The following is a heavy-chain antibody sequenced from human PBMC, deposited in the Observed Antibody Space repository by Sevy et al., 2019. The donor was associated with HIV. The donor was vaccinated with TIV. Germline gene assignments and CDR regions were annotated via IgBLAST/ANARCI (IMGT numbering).Heavy chain of an antibody. J-gene: IGHJ6*02. Sequence: GESLKISCAGSGFTFSDHYMDWVRQAPGKGLEWVGRTRNKANSYTTEYAASVKGRFTISRDDSKNSLYLQMNSLKTEDTAVYYCARDGGYCSSTSCTYYYYYGMDVWGQGTTVTVSS. CDR3: ARDGGYCSSTSCTYYYYYGMDV. CDR2: TRNKANSYTT. CDR1: GFTFSDHY. V-gene: IGHV3-72*01. D-gene: IGHD2-2*01.